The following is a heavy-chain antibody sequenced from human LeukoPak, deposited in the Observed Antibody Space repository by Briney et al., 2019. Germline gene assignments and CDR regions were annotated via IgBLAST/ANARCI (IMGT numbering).Heavy chain of an antibody. J-gene: IGHJ6*02. CDR2: ISAYNGNT. CDR3: ASGGRPYYYYGMDV. Sequence: GASVKVSCKASGYTFTSYGISWVRQAPGQGLEWMGWISAYNGNTNYAQKLQGRDTMTTDTSTSTAYMELRSLRSDDTAVYYCASGGRPYYYYGMDVWGQGTTVTVSS. CDR1: GYTFTSYG. D-gene: IGHD2-15*01. V-gene: IGHV1-18*01.